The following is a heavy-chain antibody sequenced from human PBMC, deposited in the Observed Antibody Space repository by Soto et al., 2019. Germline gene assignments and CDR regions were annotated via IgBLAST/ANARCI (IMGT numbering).Heavy chain of an antibody. J-gene: IGHJ4*02. D-gene: IGHD1-20*01. V-gene: IGHV3-48*02. CDR3: ASDRSLGSNWYYYLES. CDR1: GFTFSSRA. CDR2: ISSSSSNI. Sequence: EVQLVESGGGLVQPGGSLRLSCTASGFTFSSRAMNWVRQFPGRGLEWVSYISSSSSNIDYADSVKGRFTVSRDNAKNSLDLQMNTLRDEDTAVYYCASDRSLGSNWYYYLESWGQGTLVTVSS.